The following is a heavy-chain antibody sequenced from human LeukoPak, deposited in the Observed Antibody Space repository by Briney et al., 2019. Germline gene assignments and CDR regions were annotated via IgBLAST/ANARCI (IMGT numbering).Heavy chain of an antibody. CDR3: AKDIGGGSYYGLGGLLGYFDY. Sequence: PGGSLRLSCAASGFTFDDYTMHWVRQAPGKGLEWVSLISCDGGSTYYADSVKGRFTISRDNSKNSLYLQMNSLRTEDTALYYCAKDIGGGSYYGLGGLLGYFDYWGQGTLVTVSS. CDR1: GFTFDDYT. J-gene: IGHJ4*02. V-gene: IGHV3-43*01. CDR2: ISCDGGST. D-gene: IGHD1-26*01.